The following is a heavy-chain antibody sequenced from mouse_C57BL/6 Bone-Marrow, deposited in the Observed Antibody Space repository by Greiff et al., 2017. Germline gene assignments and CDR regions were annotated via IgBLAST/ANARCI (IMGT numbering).Heavy chain of an antibody. D-gene: IGHD1-1*01. CDR3: GKKERDYFYAMDY. CDR1: GFSLTSYG. CDR2: IWRGGST. J-gene: IGHJ4*01. V-gene: IGHV2-5*01. Sequence: QVQLQQSGPGLVQPSQSLSITCTVSGFSLTSYGVHWVRQSPGKGLEWLGVIWRGGSTAYYAAFMSRLSITKDNSNSQVFFKMNSLQAGDTAIYYGGKKERDYFYAMDYWGQGTSVTVSS.